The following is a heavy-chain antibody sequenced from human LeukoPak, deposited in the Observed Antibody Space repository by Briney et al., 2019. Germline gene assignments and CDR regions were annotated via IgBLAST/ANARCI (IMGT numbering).Heavy chain of an antibody. CDR3: ARAIYDSSGYYELNFDY. Sequence: SVKVSCKASGGTFSSYAISWVRQAPGQGLEWMGGIIPIFGTANYAQKFQGRVTMTTDTSTSTAYMELRSLRSDDTAVYYCARAIYDSSGYYELNFDYWGQGTLVTVSS. CDR2: IIPIFGTA. D-gene: IGHD3-22*01. CDR1: GGTFSSYA. J-gene: IGHJ4*02. V-gene: IGHV1-69*05.